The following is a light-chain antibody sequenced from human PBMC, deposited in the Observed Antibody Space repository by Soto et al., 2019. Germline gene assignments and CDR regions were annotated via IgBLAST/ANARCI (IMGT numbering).Light chain of an antibody. CDR1: SSDIGGFIH. Sequence: QLVLTQPASVSDSPGQSITISCIGTSSDIGGFIHVSWHQQHPGKAPKLIIYDVNNRPAGVSNRFSGSKTGNTASLIISGLQAEDEADYYCSSFTSSSSYVFGSGTKVTVL. CDR3: SSFTSSSSYV. V-gene: IGLV2-14*01. J-gene: IGLJ1*01. CDR2: DVN.